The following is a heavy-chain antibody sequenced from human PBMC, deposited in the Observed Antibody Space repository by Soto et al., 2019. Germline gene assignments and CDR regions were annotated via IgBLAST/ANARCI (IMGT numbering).Heavy chain of an antibody. V-gene: IGHV4-30-4*08. CDR1: GASISGDYYH. J-gene: IGHJ6*02. CDR3: AREDDGGDRDYYGLAV. D-gene: IGHD2-21*02. CDR2: VFHSGSV. Sequence: QVQLQQSGPGLVEPSQTLSLTCTVSGASISGDYYHWTWIRQSPGKGLEWIGYVFHSGSVLYNPSLKSRLHISVDTSKSPFSLGLTSVTAADTAVYFCAREDDGGDRDYYGLAVWGQGTTVTVSS.